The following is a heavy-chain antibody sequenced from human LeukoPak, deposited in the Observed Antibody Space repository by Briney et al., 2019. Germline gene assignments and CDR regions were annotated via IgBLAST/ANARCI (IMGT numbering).Heavy chain of an antibody. CDR3: ARGRAVAGTTPFDY. J-gene: IGHJ4*02. CDR1: GYTFTSYD. D-gene: IGHD6-19*01. CDR2: MNPNSGNT. Sequence: ASVKVSCKASGYTFTSYDINWVRQATGQGLEWMGWMNPNSGNTGYAQKFQGRVTTTRNTSISTAYMELSSLRSEDTAVYYCARGRAVAGTTPFDYWGQGTLVTVSS. V-gene: IGHV1-8*01.